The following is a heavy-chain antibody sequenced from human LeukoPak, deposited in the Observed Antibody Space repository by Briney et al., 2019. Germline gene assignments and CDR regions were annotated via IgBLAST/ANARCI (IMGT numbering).Heavy chain of an antibody. CDR3: ARKRIGYSGYDEDCWFDP. CDR2: IYYSGST. V-gene: IGHV4-39*07. Sequence: PSETLSLTCTVSGGSISSSSYYWGWIRQPPGKGLEWIGSIYYSGSTFDNPSLKSRVTISVDTSKNQFSLKLSSVTAADTAVYYCARKRIGYSGYDEDCWFDPWGQGTLVTVSS. CDR1: GGSISSSSYY. D-gene: IGHD5-12*01. J-gene: IGHJ5*02.